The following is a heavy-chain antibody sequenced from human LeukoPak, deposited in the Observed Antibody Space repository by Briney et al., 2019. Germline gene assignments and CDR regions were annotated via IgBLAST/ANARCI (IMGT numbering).Heavy chain of an antibody. CDR1: GFTFDDYA. V-gene: IGHV3-9*03. CDR2: INWNSNNV. Sequence: GGSLRLSCAASGFTFDDYAMHWVRQVPGKGLEWVSGINWNSNNVGYADSVKGRFTISRDNAKNSLYLQMNSLRVDDMAFYFCTRAPMMTGTEYYFDFWGQGTLVTVPS. D-gene: IGHD1-7*01. J-gene: IGHJ4*02. CDR3: TRAPMMTGTEYYFDF.